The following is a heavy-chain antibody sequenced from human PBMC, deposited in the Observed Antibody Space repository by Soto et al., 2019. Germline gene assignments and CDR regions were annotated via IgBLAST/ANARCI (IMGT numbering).Heavy chain of an antibody. CDR2: ISATGGST. CDR1: GFTFNNYA. Sequence: EVQVLDSGGGLVQPGGSLRLSCAASGFTFNNYAMNWVRQAPGKGLEWVATISATGGSTYYADSVKGRFTISRDNSKNTLYLQMNGQRVEDTAVYYCAKDRLAGNFDYWGQGTQVTVSS. V-gene: IGHV3-23*01. CDR3: AKDRLAGNFDY. J-gene: IGHJ4*02.